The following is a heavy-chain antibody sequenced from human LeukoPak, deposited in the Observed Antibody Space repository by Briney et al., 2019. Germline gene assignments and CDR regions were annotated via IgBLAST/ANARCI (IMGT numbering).Heavy chain of an antibody. D-gene: IGHD6-13*01. Sequence: SETLSLTCTVSSGSISSGSYYWSWIRQPAGKGLEWIGRIYTSGSTNYNPSLKSRVTISVDTSKNQFSLKLSSVTAADTAVYYCARGGLGIAAAGRDYWGQGTLVTVSS. V-gene: IGHV4-61*02. CDR2: IYTSGST. CDR3: ARGGLGIAAAGRDY. J-gene: IGHJ4*02. CDR1: SGSISSGSYY.